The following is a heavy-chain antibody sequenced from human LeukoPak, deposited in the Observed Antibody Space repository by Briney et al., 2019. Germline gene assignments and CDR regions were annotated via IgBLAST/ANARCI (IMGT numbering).Heavy chain of an antibody. CDR2: INHHGAT. CDR3: ARGPSVAAHLDY. J-gene: IGHJ4*02. D-gene: IGHD5-12*01. Sequence: PSETLSLTCAVSGGSISSNNWWSWVRQPPGKGLEWIGEINHHGATNYNPSLKSRVTLSVDKSKNQFSLELSSVTAADTAVYYCARGPSVAAHLDYWGQGTLVTVSS. CDR1: GGSISSNNW. V-gene: IGHV4-4*02.